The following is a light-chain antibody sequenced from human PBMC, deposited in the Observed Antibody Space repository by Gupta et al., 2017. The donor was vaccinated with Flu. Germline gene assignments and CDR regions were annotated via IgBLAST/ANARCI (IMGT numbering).Light chain of an antibody. CDR2: EDN. V-gene: IGLV2-23*01. CDR1: GSSVGSDNS. Sequence: MTISCTGRGSSVGSDNSDSWYQQHTGKAPKLMIYEDNKRPSGVASRFSGSKSGNTAALTISGLQAEDEADDYCCTYAGSSTPWVFGGGTKLTVL. CDR3: CTYAGSSTPWV. J-gene: IGLJ3*02.